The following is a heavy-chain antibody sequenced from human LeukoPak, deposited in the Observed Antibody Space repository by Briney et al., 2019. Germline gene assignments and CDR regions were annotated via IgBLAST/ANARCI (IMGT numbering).Heavy chain of an antibody. D-gene: IGHD3-3*01. J-gene: IGHJ4*02. CDR2: ISGGSESS. CDR3: AKGGGWSGFFSLFLES. V-gene: IGHV3-23*01. CDR1: GFTFSSFA. Sequence: GGSLTLSCAASGFTFSSFAMTWVRQTPAKGLDGVAGISGGSESSYLGGSAKGGFIIPMHNSRGTVYLQMKGLRVEDTAVYYCAKGGGWSGFFSLFLESWGQGTLVTVSS.